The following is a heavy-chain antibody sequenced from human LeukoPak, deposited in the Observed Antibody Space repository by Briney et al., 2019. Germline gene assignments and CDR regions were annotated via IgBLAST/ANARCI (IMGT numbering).Heavy chain of an antibody. CDR3: ARGLSVLNWNDLSRISGY. V-gene: IGHV1-2*02. J-gene: IGHJ4*02. D-gene: IGHD1-1*01. Sequence: ASVKVSCKASGYTFTGYYMHWVRQAPGQGLEWMGWINPNSGGTNYAQKFQGRVTMTRDTSISTAYMELSRLRSDDTAVYYCARGLSVLNWNDLSRISGYWGQGTLVTVSS. CDR1: GYTFTGYY. CDR2: INPNSGGT.